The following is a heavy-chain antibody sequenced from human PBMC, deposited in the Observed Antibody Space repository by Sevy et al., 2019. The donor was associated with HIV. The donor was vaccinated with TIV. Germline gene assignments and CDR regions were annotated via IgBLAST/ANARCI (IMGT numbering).Heavy chain of an antibody. CDR3: AAGDTAFLADLDF. CDR2: ISATDGST. V-gene: IGHV3-23*01. CDR1: GFSISTHA. D-gene: IGHD5-18*01. Sequence: GGSLRLSCGASGFSISTHAMNWVRQAPGRGLEWISGISATDGSTHYADSVKGRFTVSRDNSKNTVHLQMNSLRAEDTALYYCAAGDTAFLADLDFWGQGTLVTVSS. J-gene: IGHJ4*02.